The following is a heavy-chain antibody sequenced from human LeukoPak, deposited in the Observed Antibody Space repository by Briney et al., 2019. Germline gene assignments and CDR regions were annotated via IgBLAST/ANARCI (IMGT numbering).Heavy chain of an antibody. J-gene: IGHJ6*02. V-gene: IGHV3-53*01. D-gene: IGHD2-21*01. CDR2: IHSGGST. CDR1: GFTVSSNY. Sequence: GGSLRLSCAASGFTVSSNYMSWVRQAPGKGLEWVSVIHSGGSTYYADSVKGRFTISRDNSKNTLYLQMNSLRAEDTAVYYCAKNYIYSHSGMDVWGQGTTVTVSS. CDR3: AKNYIYSHSGMDV.